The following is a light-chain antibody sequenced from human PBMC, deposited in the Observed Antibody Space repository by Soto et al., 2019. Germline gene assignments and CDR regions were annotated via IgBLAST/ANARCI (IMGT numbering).Light chain of an antibody. CDR3: AAWDDSLNGVV. CDR1: SSNIGSNT. CDR2: SNN. V-gene: IGLV1-44*01. Sequence: QSALTQPPSASGTPGQRVTISCSGSSSNIGSNTVNWYQQLPGTAPKLLIYSNNQRPSGVPARFSGSKSGTSASLAISGLHYEDEADYYCAAWDDSLNGVVFGGGTKLTVL. J-gene: IGLJ2*01.